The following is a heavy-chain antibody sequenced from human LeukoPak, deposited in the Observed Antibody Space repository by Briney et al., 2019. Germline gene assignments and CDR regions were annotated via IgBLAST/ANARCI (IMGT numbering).Heavy chain of an antibody. D-gene: IGHD2-2*01. J-gene: IGHJ3*02. CDR2: IYTSGST. Sequence: SXTXXXXGGSXXXYYWSWIRQPAGKGLEWIGRIYTSGSTNYNPSLKSRVTMSVDTSKNQFSLKLSSVTAADTAVYYCARGVDAYRGLAFDIRGQGTMVTVSS. CDR1: GGSXXXYY. CDR3: ARGVDAYRGLAFDI. V-gene: IGHV4-4*07.